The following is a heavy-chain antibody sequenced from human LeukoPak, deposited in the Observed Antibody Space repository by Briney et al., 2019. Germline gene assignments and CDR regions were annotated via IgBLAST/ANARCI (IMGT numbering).Heavy chain of an antibody. CDR1: GFTFTSYA. D-gene: IGHD3-22*01. CDR3: AKPLYYDSGAYWYYFDY. CDR2: ISGSGGST. J-gene: IGHJ4*02. Sequence: GGSLRLSCAASGFTFTSYAMSWVRQGPGKGLEWVSVISGSGGSTYYADSVKGRFTISRDNSKNTLYLQMSSLRAEDTAVYYCAKPLYYDSGAYWYYFDYWGQGTLVTVSS. V-gene: IGHV3-23*01.